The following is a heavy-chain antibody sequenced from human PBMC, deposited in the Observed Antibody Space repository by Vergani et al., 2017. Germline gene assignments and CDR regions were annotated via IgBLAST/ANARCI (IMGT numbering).Heavy chain of an antibody. D-gene: IGHD6-13*01. Sequence: QVQLVQSGAEVKKPGASVKVSCKASGSPFTGYSMPWVRQPPGQGLEWMGWFNPNSGVTNYAQQFQGWVTMTRDTSISTAYMELSRLGSDDTAVYYCARAGRLSKRLVEGVDYYYYGMDVWGQGTTVTVSS. CDR2: FNPNSGVT. CDR1: GSPFTGYS. CDR3: ARAGRLSKRLVEGVDYYYYGMDV. V-gene: IGHV1-2*04. J-gene: IGHJ6*02.